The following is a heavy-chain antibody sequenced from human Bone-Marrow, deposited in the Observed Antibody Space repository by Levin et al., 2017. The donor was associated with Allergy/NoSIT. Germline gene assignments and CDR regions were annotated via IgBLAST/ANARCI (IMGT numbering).Heavy chain of an antibody. CDR1: GFTFSSYG. V-gene: IGHV3-30*18. J-gene: IGHJ4*02. CDR2: ISYDGSNK. CDR3: AKVLSPGYYDSSGYYGRPANGGDYYFDY. Sequence: GGSLRLSCAASGFTFSSYGMHWVRQAPGKGLEWVAVISYDGSNKYYADSVKGRFTISRDNSKNTLYLQMNSLRAEDTTVYYCAKVLSPGYYDSSGYYGRPANGGDYYFDYWGQGTLVTVSS. D-gene: IGHD3-22*01.